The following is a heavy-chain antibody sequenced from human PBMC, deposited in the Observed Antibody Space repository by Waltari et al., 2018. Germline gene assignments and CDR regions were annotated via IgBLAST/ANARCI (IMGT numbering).Heavy chain of an antibody. CDR3: AREGPEMATIGDYFDY. Sequence: EVQLVESGGGLVQPGGSLRLSCAASGFTFSSYSMNWVRQAPGKGLGWVSYSRSSSITIYYADSVKGRFTIAGDNAKNSLYLQMNSLRAEDTAVYYCAREGPEMATIGDYFDYWGQGTLVTVSS. D-gene: IGHD5-12*01. V-gene: IGHV3-48*04. J-gene: IGHJ4*02. CDR1: GFTFSSYS. CDR2: SRSSSITI.